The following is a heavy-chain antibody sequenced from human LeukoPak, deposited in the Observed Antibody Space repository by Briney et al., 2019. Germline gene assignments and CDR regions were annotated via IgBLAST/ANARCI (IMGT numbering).Heavy chain of an antibody. CDR3: AKMRWPEYFQH. CDR2: ISGSGGST. CDR1: GFTFSNYA. J-gene: IGHJ1*01. V-gene: IGHV3-23*01. Sequence: GGSLRLSCAASGFTFSNYAMSWVRQAPGKGLEWVSAISGSGGSTYYADSVKGRFTISRDNSKNTLYLQMNGLRAEDTAVYYCAKMRWPEYFQHWGQGTLVTVSS. D-gene: IGHD2-15*01.